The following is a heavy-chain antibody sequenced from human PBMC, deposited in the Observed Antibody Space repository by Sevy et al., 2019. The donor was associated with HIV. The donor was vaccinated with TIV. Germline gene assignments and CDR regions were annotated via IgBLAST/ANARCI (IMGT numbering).Heavy chain of an antibody. Sequence: GGSLRLSCAASGFTFNTHAMHWVRQAPGKGLEWVAVISYAGSATYYTDSAKGGFTISRDNSKNKLYLEMTSLRVEDTAVYYGTRDSGYDPNYVPGHYWGQGTPVTVSS. CDR1: GFTFNTHA. V-gene: IGHV3-30*04. D-gene: IGHD4-4*01. J-gene: IGHJ4*02. CDR3: TRDSGYDPNYVPGHY. CDR2: ISYAGSAT.